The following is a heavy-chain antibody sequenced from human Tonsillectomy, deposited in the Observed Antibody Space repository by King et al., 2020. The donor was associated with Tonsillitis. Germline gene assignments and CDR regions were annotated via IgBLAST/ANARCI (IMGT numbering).Heavy chain of an antibody. D-gene: IGHD2-15*01. CDR2: IYTNGRT. J-gene: IGHJ6*03. V-gene: IGHV4-4*07. Sequence: VQLQESGPGLVKPSETLSLTCTVSGGSISSYYWIWIRQPAGKGLEWIGRIYTNGRTNYNPSLKSRFTMSLDKSENQVSLKLSSVTAADTAVYYCAREKVVVYYYYMDVWGKGTTVTVSS. CDR1: GGSISSYY. CDR3: AREKVVVYYYYMDV.